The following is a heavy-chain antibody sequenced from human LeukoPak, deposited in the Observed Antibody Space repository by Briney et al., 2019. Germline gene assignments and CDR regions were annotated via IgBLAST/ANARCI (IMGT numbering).Heavy chain of an antibody. CDR2: ITSSSTYT. V-gene: IGHV3-21*04. J-gene: IGHJ5*02. CDR1: GFSFSSYN. CDR3: AKALDGWAWHNWFDL. Sequence: GGSLRLSCAASGFSFSSYNMNWVRQTPGKGLEWVSSITSSSTYTFYADSVKGRFTISRDNARNSLYLQMNSLRAEDTAVYYCAKALDGWAWHNWFDLWGQGTLVTVSS. D-gene: IGHD5-24*01.